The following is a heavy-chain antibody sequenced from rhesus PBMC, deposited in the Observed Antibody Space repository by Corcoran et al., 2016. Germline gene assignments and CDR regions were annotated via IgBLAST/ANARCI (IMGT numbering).Heavy chain of an antibody. Sequence: QVQLQESGPGLVKPSETQSLTCAVSGGSISSGYGWSWIRPPPGEGRVWIGYSYVSSVNNTYNASLKSRVTSSKDTSKNQFALKLTSVTAADTAVYYCARNFCGGSCEFDYGGQGVLVTGSS. J-gene: IGHJ4*01. CDR3: ARNFCGGSCEFDY. CDR2: SYVSSVNN. CDR1: GGSISSGYG. V-gene: IGHV4S7*01. D-gene: IGHD6-25*01.